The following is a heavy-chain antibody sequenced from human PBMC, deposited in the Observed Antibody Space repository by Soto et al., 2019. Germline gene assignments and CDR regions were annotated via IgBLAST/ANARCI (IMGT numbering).Heavy chain of an antibody. V-gene: IGHV3-7*05. Sequence: EVQLVESGGGLVQPGGSLRLSCAASGFTFSSYWMSWVRQAPGKGLEWVANIKQDGSEKYYVDSVKGRFTISRDNAKNSLYLQMNSLRAEDTAVYYCARVLIGHDFLSYYYGMDVWGQGTTVTVSS. CDR1: GFTFSSYW. CDR3: ARVLIGHDFLSYYYGMDV. CDR2: IKQDGSEK. J-gene: IGHJ6*02. D-gene: IGHD3-3*01.